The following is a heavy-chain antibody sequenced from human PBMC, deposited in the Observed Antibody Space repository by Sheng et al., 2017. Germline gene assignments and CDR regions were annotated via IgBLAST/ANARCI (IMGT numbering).Heavy chain of an antibody. CDR1: GDTFSSYP. CDR2: IIPVFGAA. V-gene: IGHV1-69*01. J-gene: IGHJ4*02. D-gene: IGHD6-25*01. Sequence: QVQLVQSGAEVRESGSSVKVSCKTSGDTFSSYPITWVRQAPGQGLEWMGGIIPVFGAANYGQHFQGRVTITADESTTTAYMELTSLRSDDTAVYYCAREDGRRASNGYYHTLDCWGQGTLVIVSS. CDR3: AREDGRRASNGYYHTLDC.